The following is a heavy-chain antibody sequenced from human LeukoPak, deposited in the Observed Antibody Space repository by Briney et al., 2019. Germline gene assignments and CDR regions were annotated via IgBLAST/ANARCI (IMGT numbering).Heavy chain of an antibody. V-gene: IGHV3-7*05. CDR3: ERDFI. CDR1: GFTFSSHW. CDR2: IKQDGSEV. D-gene: IGHD3-10*01. Sequence: GGSLRLSCVGSGFTFSSHWMSWVRQAPGKGLEWVANIKQDGSEVDYVDSVKGRFTISRDNAKNSLFLQMNSLRAEDTAVYYCERDFIWGQGTLVTVSS. J-gene: IGHJ4*02.